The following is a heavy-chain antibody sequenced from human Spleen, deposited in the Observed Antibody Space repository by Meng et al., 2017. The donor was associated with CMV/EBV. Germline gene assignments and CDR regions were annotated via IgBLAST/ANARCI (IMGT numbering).Heavy chain of an antibody. CDR2: INSDGSST. CDR1: GFTFSSYW. J-gene: IGHJ4*02. V-gene: IGHV3-74*01. CDR3: AKDNSRLGITYFDY. Sequence: GGSLRLSCAASGFTFSSYWMHWVRQAPGKGLVWVSRINSDGSSTSYADSVKGRFTISRDNAKNTLYLQMNSLRAEDTAVYYCAKDNSRLGITYFDYWGQGTLVTVSS. D-gene: IGHD7-27*01.